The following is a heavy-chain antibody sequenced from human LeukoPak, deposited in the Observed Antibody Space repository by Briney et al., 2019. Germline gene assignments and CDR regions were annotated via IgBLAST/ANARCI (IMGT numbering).Heavy chain of an antibody. D-gene: IGHD5-12*01. V-gene: IGHV3-23*01. Sequence: GGSLRLSCAASGFTFSSYAMSWVRQSPGKGLEWVSAISGSGGGNTYLADSVKGRFTIARDDSKNTLYLLLNSLRNEDTAVYYCAKVVDIVATSLIDYWGQGTLVTVSS. J-gene: IGHJ4*02. CDR2: ISGSGGGNT. CDR3: AKVVDIVATSLIDY. CDR1: GFTFSSYA.